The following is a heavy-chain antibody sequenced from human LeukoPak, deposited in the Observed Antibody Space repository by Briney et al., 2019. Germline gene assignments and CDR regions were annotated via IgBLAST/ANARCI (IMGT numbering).Heavy chain of an antibody. CDR1: GFTFSSYA. J-gene: IGHJ4*02. Sequence: GGSLRLSCAASGFTFSSYAMSWVRQAPGKGLEWVSSISGNGGRTHYADSVRGRFTISRDNSKNTLYLQMDSLRAEDTAVYYCATPPTVTRNYWGQGTLVTVSS. D-gene: IGHD4-17*01. CDR2: ISGNGGRT. CDR3: ATPPTVTRNY. V-gene: IGHV3-23*01.